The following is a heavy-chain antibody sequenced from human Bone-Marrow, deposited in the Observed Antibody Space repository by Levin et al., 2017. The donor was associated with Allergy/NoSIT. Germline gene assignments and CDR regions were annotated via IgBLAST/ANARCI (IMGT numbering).Heavy chain of an antibody. CDR3: TRVDGYYGSGRAYYYYMDV. D-gene: IGHD3-10*01. CDR1: GFTFGDYA. J-gene: IGHJ6*03. V-gene: IGHV3-49*03. Sequence: GGSLRLSCTASGFTFGDYAMSWFRQAPGKGLEWVGFIRSKAYGGTTEYAASVKGRFTISRDDSKSIAYLQMNSLKTEDTAVYYCTRVDGYYGSGRAYYYYMDVWGKGTTVTVSS. CDR2: IRSKAYGGTT.